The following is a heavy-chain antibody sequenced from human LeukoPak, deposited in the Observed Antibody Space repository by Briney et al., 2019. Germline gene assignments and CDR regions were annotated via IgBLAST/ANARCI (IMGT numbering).Heavy chain of an antibody. V-gene: IGHV3-66*01. Sequence: LAGGSLRLSCAASEFTVSSKYMSWVRQAPGKGLEWVSVIYSGGSTYYADSVKGRFTISRDNSKNTLYLQMNSLRAEDTAVYYCARDTYDSSGYYPNYWGQGTLVTVSS. CDR2: IYSGGST. J-gene: IGHJ4*02. CDR1: EFTVSSKY. D-gene: IGHD3-22*01. CDR3: ARDTYDSSGYYPNY.